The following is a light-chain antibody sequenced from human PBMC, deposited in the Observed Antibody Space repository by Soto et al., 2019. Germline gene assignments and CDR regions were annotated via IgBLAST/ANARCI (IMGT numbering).Light chain of an antibody. CDR1: SSDVGDYNY. V-gene: IGLV2-8*01. CDR2: EVS. CDR3: TSYAGSNNFV. J-gene: IGLJ7*01. Sequence: QSVLTQPPSASGSPGQSVTISCTGTSSDVGDYNYVSWYQQHPGKAPKLMIYEVSKRPSGVPDRFSGSKSGNTASLTVSWLQAEDEADYYCTSYAGSNNFVFGTGTQLTVL.